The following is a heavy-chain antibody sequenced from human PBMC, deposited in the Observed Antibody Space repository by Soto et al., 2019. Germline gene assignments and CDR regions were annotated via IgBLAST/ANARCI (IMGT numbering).Heavy chain of an antibody. CDR2: MSGSGRRT. CDR1: GFTFSNYA. CDR3: AKGMFYSDSSGLAEP. Sequence: EVQLLESGGGLVQPGGSVRLSCATSGFTFSNYAMSWVRQAPGKGLEWVSDMSGSGRRTYYADSVKGRFTISRDNSKNTLYLKMNSLRAEDTAVYYCAKGMFYSDSSGLAEPWGQGTLVTVSS. D-gene: IGHD3-22*01. J-gene: IGHJ5*02. V-gene: IGHV3-23*01.